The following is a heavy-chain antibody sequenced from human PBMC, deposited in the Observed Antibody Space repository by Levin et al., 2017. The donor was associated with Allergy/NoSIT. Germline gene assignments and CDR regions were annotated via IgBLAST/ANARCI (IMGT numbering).Heavy chain of an antibody. CDR3: AKDRPGDFVFINYYGMDV. Sequence: PGGSLRLSCAASGFTFSTFAMSWVRQAPGKGLEWVSGISGSGATTYYADSVKGRFTISRDNSKNTLYLQMNSLRAEDTAVYHCAKDRPGDFVFINYYGMDVWGQGTTVTVSS. D-gene: IGHD2/OR15-2a*01. V-gene: IGHV3-23*01. CDR1: GFTFSTFA. CDR2: ISGSGATT. J-gene: IGHJ6*02.